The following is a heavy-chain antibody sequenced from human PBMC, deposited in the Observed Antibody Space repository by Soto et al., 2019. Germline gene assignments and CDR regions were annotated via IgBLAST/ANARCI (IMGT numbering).Heavy chain of an antibody. D-gene: IGHD1-26*01. J-gene: IGHJ5*02. CDR3: AGSLHSGSYNNWFDP. V-gene: IGHV4-59*01. CDR1: GGSISSYY. Sequence: SETLSLTCTVCGGSISSYYCSWIRQPPGKGLESIGYIYYSGSTNYNPSLKSRVTISVDTSKKQFSLKLSSVTAADAAVYYCAGSLHSGSYNNWFDPLGEGTLVNVCS. CDR2: IYYSGST.